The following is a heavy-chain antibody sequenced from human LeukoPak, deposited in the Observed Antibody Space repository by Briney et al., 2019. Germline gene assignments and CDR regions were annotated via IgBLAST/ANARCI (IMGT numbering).Heavy chain of an antibody. Sequence: PSETLSLTCTVSGGSISSSSYYWGWIRQPPGKGLEWIGSIYYSGSTYYNPSLKSRVTISVDTSKNQFSLKLSSVTAADTAVYYCARDKSIFDPFDYWGQGTLVTVSS. D-gene: IGHD3-3*01. J-gene: IGHJ4*02. CDR3: ARDKSIFDPFDY. CDR2: IYYSGST. V-gene: IGHV4-39*02. CDR1: GGSISSSSYY.